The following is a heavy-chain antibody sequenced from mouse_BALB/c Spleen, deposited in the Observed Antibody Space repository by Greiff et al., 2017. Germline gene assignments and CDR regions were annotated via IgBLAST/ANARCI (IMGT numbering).Heavy chain of an antibody. V-gene: IGHV5-4*02. D-gene: IGHD2-2*01. CDR3: TRGGYCGNDFYAMDY. J-gene: IGHJ4*01. CDR2: ISDGGSYT. CDR1: GFTFSDYY. Sequence: EVQRVESGGGLVKPGGSLKLSCAASGFTFSDYYMYWVRQTPEKRLEWVATISDGGSYTYYPDSVKGRFTISRDNAKNNRYLQRISLKSEDKAMYYCTRGGYCGNDFYAMDYWGQGTSVTVSA.